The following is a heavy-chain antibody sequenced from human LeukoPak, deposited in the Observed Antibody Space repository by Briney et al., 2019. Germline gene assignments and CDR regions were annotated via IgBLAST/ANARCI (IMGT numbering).Heavy chain of an antibody. D-gene: IGHD6-19*01. J-gene: IGHJ4*02. Sequence: GASVKVSCKASGYTFTGYYMHWVRQAPGQGLEWMGWISAYNGNTNYAQKLQGRVTMTTDTSTRTAYMELRSLRSDDTAVYYCARAPGYSSGWYDYWGQGTMVSVSS. V-gene: IGHV1-18*04. CDR3: ARAPGYSSGWYDY. CDR1: GYTFTGYY. CDR2: ISAYNGNT.